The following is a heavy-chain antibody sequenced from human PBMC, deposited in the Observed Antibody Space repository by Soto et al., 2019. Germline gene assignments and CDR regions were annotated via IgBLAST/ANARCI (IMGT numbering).Heavy chain of an antibody. D-gene: IGHD1-7*01. CDR2: IYHSGST. CDR1: GGSIGSGGYS. J-gene: IGHJ4*02. Sequence: SETLSLTCAVSGGSIGSGGYSWSWIRQPPGKGLEWIGYIYHSGSTYYNPSLKSRVTISVDRSKNQFSLKLSSVTAADTAVYYCARGLELYYFDYWGQGTLVTVSS. V-gene: IGHV4-30-2*01. CDR3: ARGLELYYFDY.